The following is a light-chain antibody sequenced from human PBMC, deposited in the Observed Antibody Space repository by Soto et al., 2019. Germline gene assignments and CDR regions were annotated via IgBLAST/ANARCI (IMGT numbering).Light chain of an antibody. Sequence: EIVMTQSPATLSVSPGERATLSCRASQSVSSNLAWYQQKPGQAPRFLIYGASTRATGIPARFSGSGSGTEFTLNISSLQSEDFAVYYCQQYNNWPRTFGQGTKVEIK. CDR3: QQYNNWPRT. V-gene: IGKV3D-15*01. CDR2: GAS. CDR1: QSVSSN. J-gene: IGKJ1*01.